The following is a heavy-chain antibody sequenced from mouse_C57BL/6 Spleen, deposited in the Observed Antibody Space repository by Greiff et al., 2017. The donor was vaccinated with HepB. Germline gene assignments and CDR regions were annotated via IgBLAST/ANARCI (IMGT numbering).Heavy chain of an antibody. J-gene: IGHJ3*01. D-gene: IGHD3-2*02. CDR3: ARGQATTY. CDR1: GYAFSSSW. V-gene: IGHV1-82*01. Sequence: VQLQQSGPELVKPGASVKISCKASGYAFSSSWMNWVKQRPGKGLEWIGRIYPGDGDTNYNGKFKGKATLTADKSSSTAYMQLSSLTSEDSAVYFCARGQATTYWGQGTLVTVSA. CDR2: IYPGDGDT.